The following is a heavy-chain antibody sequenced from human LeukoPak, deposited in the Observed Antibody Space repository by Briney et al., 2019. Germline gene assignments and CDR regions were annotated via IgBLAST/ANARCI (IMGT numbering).Heavy chain of an antibody. J-gene: IGHJ4*02. CDR3: AKGSGGFRLSFDY. CDR2: ISSSSSYI. V-gene: IGHV3-21*04. Sequence: GGSLRLSCAASGFTFSSYSMNWVRQAPGKGLEWVSSISSSSSYICYADSVKGRFTISRDNSKNTLYLQMNSLRAEDTAVYYCAKGSGGFRLSFDYWGQGTLVTVSS. CDR1: GFTFSSYS. D-gene: IGHD6-25*01.